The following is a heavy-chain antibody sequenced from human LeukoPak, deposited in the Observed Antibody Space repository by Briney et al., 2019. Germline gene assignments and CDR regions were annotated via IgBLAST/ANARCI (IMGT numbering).Heavy chain of an antibody. V-gene: IGHV1-18*01. J-gene: IGHJ4*02. CDR1: GASGYTFTSYG. CDR3: ARAFFGLAGFDS. CDR2: ISAYNGNT. Sequence: ASVKVSCTASGASGYTFTSYGISWVRQAPGQGLEWMGWISAYNGNTNFAQKLQDRVIMTTDTSTSTAYMELRSLRSDDTAVYYCARAFFGLAGFDSWGQGTLVTVSS. D-gene: IGHD3-3*02.